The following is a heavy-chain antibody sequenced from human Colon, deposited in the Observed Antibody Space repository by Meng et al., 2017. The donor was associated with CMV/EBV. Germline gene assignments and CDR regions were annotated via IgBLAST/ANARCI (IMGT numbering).Heavy chain of an antibody. CDR3: ADPPSGY. CDR1: GGPITSSHNW. J-gene: IGHJ4*02. Sequence: LTLACAVSGGPITSSHNWWNWVRQPPGKGLEWIGEVHHSGTTNYNPSLESRVTISVDKTKNQFSLKLTSVTAADTAVYYCADPPSGYWGQGTLVTVSS. V-gene: IGHV4-4*02. CDR2: VHHSGTT.